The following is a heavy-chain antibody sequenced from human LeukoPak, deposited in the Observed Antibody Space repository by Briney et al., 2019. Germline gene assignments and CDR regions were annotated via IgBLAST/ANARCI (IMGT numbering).Heavy chain of an antibody. D-gene: IGHD4-17*01. V-gene: IGHV3-21*04. CDR3: ARVDYGDYYYYYGMDV. CDR2: ISTGGTST. Sequence: PGGSLRLSCAASGFTFSSYSMNWVRQAPRKGLEWVSTISTGGTSTYYADSVKGRFTISRDNAKNSLYLQMNSLRAEDTAVYYCARVDYGDYYYYYGMDVWGQGTTVTVSS. CDR1: GFTFSSYS. J-gene: IGHJ6*02.